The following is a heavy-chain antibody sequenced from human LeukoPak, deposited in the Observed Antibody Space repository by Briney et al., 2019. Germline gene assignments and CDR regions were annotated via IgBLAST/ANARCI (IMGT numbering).Heavy chain of an antibody. CDR2: INHSGST. Sequence: SETLSLTCAVYGGSFSGYYWSWIRQPPGKGLEWIGEINHSGSTNYNPSLKSRVTISVDTSKNQFSLKLSSVTAADTAVYYCARDLGEYYYYYMDIWGKGTTVTISS. CDR1: GGSFSGYY. CDR3: ARDLGEYYYYYMDI. J-gene: IGHJ6*03. V-gene: IGHV4-34*01.